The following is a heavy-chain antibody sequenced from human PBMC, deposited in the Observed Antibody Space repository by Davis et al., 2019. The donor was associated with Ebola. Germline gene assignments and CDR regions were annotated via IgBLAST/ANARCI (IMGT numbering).Heavy chain of an antibody. CDR1: GYRFTSYY. Sequence: ASVKVSCKASGYRFTSYYMHWVRQAPGQGLEWMGIINPITGGTSYAQNFQGRVNMTRDTSTSTVYMELSSLRSEDTAVYYCAREGGRYYDSSGFVLDIWGQGTMVKVSS. CDR2: INPITGGT. CDR3: AREGGRYYDSSGFVLDI. J-gene: IGHJ3*02. V-gene: IGHV1-46*01. D-gene: IGHD3-22*01.